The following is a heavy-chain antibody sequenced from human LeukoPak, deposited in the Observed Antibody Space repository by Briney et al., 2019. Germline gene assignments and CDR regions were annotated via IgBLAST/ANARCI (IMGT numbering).Heavy chain of an antibody. CDR2: IYYSGST. CDR3: ARLPIMVREIAHDAFDI. Sequence: SETLSLTCTVSGGSISSSSYYWGWIRQPPGKGLEWIGSIYYSGSTHYNPSLKSRVTISVDTSKNQFSLKLSSVTAADTAVYYCARLPIMVREIAHDAFDIWGQGTMVTVSS. D-gene: IGHD3-10*01. CDR1: GGSISSSSYY. V-gene: IGHV4-39*01. J-gene: IGHJ3*02.